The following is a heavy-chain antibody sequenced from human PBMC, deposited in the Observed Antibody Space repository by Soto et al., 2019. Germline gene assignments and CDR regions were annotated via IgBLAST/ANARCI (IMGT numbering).Heavy chain of an antibody. CDR2: VRSDEDTT. CDR3: AKGKGIGATPDGANS. J-gene: IGHJ4*02. D-gene: IGHD1-26*01. Sequence: EVQVLESGGGLVQPGGSLRLSCAGSGFTFSKYGMNWVRQAPGKGLEWVSGVRSDEDTTYNAESVKGRFTVSRDTSKNTVYLQMNSRRVEDTAVYYCAKGKGIGATPDGANSWGKGTLVTVSP. V-gene: IGHV3-23*01. CDR1: GFTFSKYG.